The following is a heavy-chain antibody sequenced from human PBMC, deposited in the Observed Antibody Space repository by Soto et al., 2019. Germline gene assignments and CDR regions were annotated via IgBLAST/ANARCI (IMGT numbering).Heavy chain of an antibody. CDR2: IIPIFGTA. CDR1: GGTFSSYA. V-gene: IGHV1-69*13. CDR3: ARAQYEAGWRYYYYGMDV. J-gene: IGHJ6*02. Sequence: SVKVSCKASGGTFSSYAISWVRQAPGQGLEWMGGIIPIFGTANYAQKFQGRVTITADESTSTAYMELSSLRSEDTAVYYCARAQYEAGWRYYYYGMDVWGQGTTVTVSS. D-gene: IGHD6-19*01.